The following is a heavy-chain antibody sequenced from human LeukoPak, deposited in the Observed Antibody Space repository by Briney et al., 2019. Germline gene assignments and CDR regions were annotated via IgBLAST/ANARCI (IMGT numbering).Heavy chain of an antibody. CDR1: GFIFSTYS. Sequence: GGSLRLSCAASGFIFSTYSMNWVRQAPGKGLEWVSSMSSSSSYIYYADSVKGRFTISRDNAKNSLYLQMNSLRAEDTAVYYCARDLWAAAGSNWFDPWGQGTLVTVSS. J-gene: IGHJ5*02. D-gene: IGHD6-13*01. CDR2: MSSSSSYI. CDR3: ARDLWAAAGSNWFDP. V-gene: IGHV3-21*01.